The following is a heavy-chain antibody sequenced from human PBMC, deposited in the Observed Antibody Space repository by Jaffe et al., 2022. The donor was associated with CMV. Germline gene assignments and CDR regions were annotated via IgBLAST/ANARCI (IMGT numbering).Heavy chain of an antibody. V-gene: IGHV5-10-1*03. CDR3: ARSEAGNYYDKVEVLAFDI. CDR1: GYSFTSYW. D-gene: IGHD3-22*01. Sequence: EVQLVQSGAEVKKPGESLRISCKGSGYSFTSYWISWVRQMPGKGLEWMGRIDPSDSYTNYSPSFQGHVTISADKSISTAYLQWSSLKASDTAMYYCARSEAGNYYDKVEVLAFDIWGQGTMVTVSS. CDR2: IDPSDSYT. J-gene: IGHJ3*02.